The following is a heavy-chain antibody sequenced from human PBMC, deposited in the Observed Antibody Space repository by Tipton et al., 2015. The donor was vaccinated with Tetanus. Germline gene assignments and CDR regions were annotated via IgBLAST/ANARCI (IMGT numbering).Heavy chain of an antibody. J-gene: IGHJ4*02. D-gene: IGHD3-22*01. Sequence: SLRLSCAASGFTFSSYWMSWVRQAPGKGLEWVANIKQDGSEKYYVDSVKGRFTISRDNAKNSLYLQMNSLRAEDTAVYYCARGGDYYEMVGGADYWGQGTLVTVSS. CDR3: ARGGDYYEMVGGADY. CDR1: GFTFSSYW. CDR2: IKQDGSEK. V-gene: IGHV3-7*03.